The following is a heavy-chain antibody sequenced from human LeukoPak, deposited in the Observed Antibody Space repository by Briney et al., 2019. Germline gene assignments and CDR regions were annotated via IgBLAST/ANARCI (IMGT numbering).Heavy chain of an antibody. D-gene: IGHD3-22*01. CDR1: GGSISSYY. Sequence: PSETLSLTCTVSGGSISSYYWSWIRQPPGKGLEGIGYIYYSGSTNYNPSLKRRVTISVDTSKNQFSLKLSSVTAADTAVYYCARSYDSSGYYKPDRNAFDIWGQGTMVTVSS. CDR3: ARSYDSSGYYKPDRNAFDI. V-gene: IGHV4-59*01. J-gene: IGHJ3*02. CDR2: IYYSGST.